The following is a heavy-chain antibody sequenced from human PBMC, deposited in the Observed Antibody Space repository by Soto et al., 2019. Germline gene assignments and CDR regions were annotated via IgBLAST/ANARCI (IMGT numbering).Heavy chain of an antibody. J-gene: IGHJ6*02. CDR3: ASDLLLWFGEHYYYYGMDV. CDR2: IFYTGSA. CDR1: GASIRTGGYY. Sequence: PSETLSVTYTVSGASIRTGGYYWSWFRQRPGKGLEWIAYIFYTGSAYHNPSLESRLSISIDRSKNQFSLELRSVSVADTAVYYCASDLLLWFGEHYYYYGMDVWCQCTTVT. D-gene: IGHD3-10*01. V-gene: IGHV4-31*03.